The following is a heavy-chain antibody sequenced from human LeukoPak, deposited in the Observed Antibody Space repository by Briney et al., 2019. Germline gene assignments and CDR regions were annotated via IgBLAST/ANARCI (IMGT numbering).Heavy chain of an antibody. CDR3: AKGLQRSSGYQFDY. J-gene: IGHJ4*02. V-gene: IGHV3-30-3*01. Sequence: GRSLRLSCAASGFTFSSYAMHWVRQAPGKGLEWVAVISYDGSNKYYADSVKGRFTISRDNSKNTLYLQMNSLRAEDTAVYYCAKGLQRSSGYQFDYWGQGTLVTVSS. D-gene: IGHD3-22*01. CDR1: GFTFSSYA. CDR2: ISYDGSNK.